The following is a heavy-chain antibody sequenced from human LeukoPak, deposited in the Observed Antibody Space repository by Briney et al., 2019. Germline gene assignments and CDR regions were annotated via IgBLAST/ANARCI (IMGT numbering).Heavy chain of an antibody. CDR3: ARDTNGLAY. J-gene: IGHJ4*02. CDR1: GSTFSSHR. CDR2: VSSDGSTT. V-gene: IGHV3-74*01. D-gene: IGHD2-8*01. Sequence: PGGSLRLSCAASGSTFSSHRMHWVRQAPGKGLVWVSCVSSDGSTTNYADSVKGRFTISRDNAKSTLYLQMSSLRAEDTAVYYCARDTNGLAYWGLGTRVSVSS.